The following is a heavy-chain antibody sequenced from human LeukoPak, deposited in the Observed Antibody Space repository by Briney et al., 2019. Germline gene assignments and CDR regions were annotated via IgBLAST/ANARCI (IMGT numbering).Heavy chain of an antibody. D-gene: IGHD5-18*01. J-gene: IGHJ4*02. V-gene: IGHV1-69*05. CDR1: GGTFSSYA. Sequence: SVKVSCKASGGTFSSYAVSWVRQAPGQGLEWMGGIIPIFGTANYAQKFQGRVTITTDESTSTAYMELSSLRSEDTAVYYCARSGIVGYSYGYLDYWGQGTLVTVSS. CDR3: ARSGIVGYSYGYLDY. CDR2: IIPIFGTA.